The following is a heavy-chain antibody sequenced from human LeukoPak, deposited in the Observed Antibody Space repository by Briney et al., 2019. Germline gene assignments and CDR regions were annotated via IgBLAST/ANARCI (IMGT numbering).Heavy chain of an antibody. V-gene: IGHV1-3*01. CDR2: INAGNGNT. Sequence: ASVKVSCKASGYTFTSYAMHWVRQAPGRRLEWMGWINAGNGNTKYPQKFQGRVTITRDTSASTAYMELSSLRSEDTAVYYCARPRIYSSSWRHEEVYFDYWGQGTLVTVSS. CDR3: ARPRIYSSSWRHEEVYFDY. J-gene: IGHJ4*02. D-gene: IGHD6-13*01. CDR1: GYTFTSYA.